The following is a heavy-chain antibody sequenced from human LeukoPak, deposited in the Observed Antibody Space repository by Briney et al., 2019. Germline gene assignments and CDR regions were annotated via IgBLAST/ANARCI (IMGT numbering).Heavy chain of an antibody. CDR1: GFTFSSYW. J-gene: IGHJ4*02. CDR2: IKQDGSEK. V-gene: IGHV3-7*01. D-gene: IGHD3-10*01. Sequence: GGSLRLSCAASGFTFSSYWMSWVRQAPGKGLEWLANIKQDGSEKYYVDSVKGRFTISRDKAKNSLYLQMNSLRAEDTAVYYCARDYYYGSGSYYGGVFDYWGQGTLVTVSS. CDR3: ARDYYYGSGSYYGGVFDY.